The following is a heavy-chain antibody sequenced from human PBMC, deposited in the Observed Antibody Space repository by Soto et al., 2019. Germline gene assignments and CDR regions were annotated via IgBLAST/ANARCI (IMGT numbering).Heavy chain of an antibody. Sequence: QVQLVESGGGVVQPGRSLRLSCAASGFPFNTYSVHWVRQAPGKGLEWLAVISADGGRQYYADSVKGRFTISRDNSKYTLYLQMNSLRTEDTAVYYCARDPRQGYDTDYWDFDYWGQGTLVTVSS. CDR1: GFPFNTYS. J-gene: IGHJ4*02. CDR2: ISADGGRQ. D-gene: IGHD3-3*01. V-gene: IGHV3-30-3*01. CDR3: ARDPRQGYDTDYWDFDY.